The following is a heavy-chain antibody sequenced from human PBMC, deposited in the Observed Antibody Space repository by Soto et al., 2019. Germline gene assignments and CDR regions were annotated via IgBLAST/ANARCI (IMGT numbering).Heavy chain of an antibody. V-gene: IGHV2-5*02. Sequence: QITLKESGPTLVKPTQTLTLTCTFSGFSLSTYGVGVGWIRQPPGKALEWLAFIYWEDDQRYSPSLKSRVTSTTDTSKNPGGLTMINMDPVDTATYYCAHGYTGSGWFQNWFEPWGQGTLVTVSS. J-gene: IGHJ5*02. D-gene: IGHD6-19*01. CDR2: IYWEDDQ. CDR1: GFSLSTYGVG. CDR3: AHGYTGSGWFQNWFEP.